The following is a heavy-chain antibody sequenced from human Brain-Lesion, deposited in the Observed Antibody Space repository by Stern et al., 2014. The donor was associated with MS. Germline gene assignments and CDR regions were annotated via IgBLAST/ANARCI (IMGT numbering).Heavy chain of an antibody. CDR1: GFTFDDYA. J-gene: IGHJ4*02. CDR2: ISWNSGTI. CDR3: ARDITGSSAYFAY. Sequence: EVQPVESPPPPPPPPRPLRLSCAPFGFTFDDYAMHWVRQAPGKGLEWVPGISWNSGTIGYADSVKGRFTTSRDNAYSSLYLQMNSLRPEDTALYYCARDITGSSAYFAYWGQGTLVTVSS. D-gene: IGHD1-14*01. V-gene: IGHV3-9*01.